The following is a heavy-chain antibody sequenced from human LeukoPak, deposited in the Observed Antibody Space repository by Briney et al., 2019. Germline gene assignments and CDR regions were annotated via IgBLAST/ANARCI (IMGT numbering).Heavy chain of an antibody. D-gene: IGHD6-19*01. CDR3: ARVGAVADNYYYGMDV. Sequence: GASVKVSCKASGYTFTSYDINWVRQATGQGLEWMGWMNPNSGNTGYAQKFQGRVTMTRNTSISTAYMELSSLRSEDTAVYYCARVGAVADNYYYGMDVWGQGTTVTVSS. V-gene: IGHV1-8*01. J-gene: IGHJ6*02. CDR2: MNPNSGNT. CDR1: GYTFTSYD.